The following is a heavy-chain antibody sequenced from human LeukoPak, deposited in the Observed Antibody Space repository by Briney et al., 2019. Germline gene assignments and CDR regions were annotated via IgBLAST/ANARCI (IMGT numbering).Heavy chain of an antibody. CDR2: IYTSGST. CDR3: AGGAMTTVTTDY. CDR1: GGSISSYY. V-gene: IGHV4-4*07. J-gene: IGHJ4*02. Sequence: SETLSLTCTVSGGSISSYYWSWIRQPAGKGLEWIGRIYTSGSTNYNPSLKSRVTMSVDTSKNQFSLKLSSVTAADTAAYYCAGGAMTTVTTDYWGQGTLVTVSS. D-gene: IGHD4-17*01.